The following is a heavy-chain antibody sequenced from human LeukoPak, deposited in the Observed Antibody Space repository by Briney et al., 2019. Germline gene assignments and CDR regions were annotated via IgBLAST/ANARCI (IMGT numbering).Heavy chain of an antibody. CDR3: ARAPKRYCSSTSCLRNPWFDP. V-gene: IGHV1-8*01. Sequence: ASVKVSCKASGYTFTSYDINWVRQATGQGLEWMGWMNPNSGNTGYARKFQGRVTMTRNTSIGTAYMELSSLRSEDTAVYYCARAPKRYCSSTSCLRNPWFDPWGQGTLVTVSS. D-gene: IGHD2-2*01. CDR1: GYTFTSYD. J-gene: IGHJ5*02. CDR2: MNPNSGNT.